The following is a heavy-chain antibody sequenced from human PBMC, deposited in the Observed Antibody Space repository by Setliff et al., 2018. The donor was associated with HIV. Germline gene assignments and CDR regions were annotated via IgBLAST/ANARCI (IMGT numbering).Heavy chain of an antibody. Sequence: GASVKVSCKASGYTVTTYGISWVRRAPGQGLEWMGWFNTETRNPMYAQAFKGRLVFSLDTSVSTAYLQINSLKAEDTAMYYCARVGSYWSTFDYWGQGALVTVSS. CDR3: ARVGSYWSTFDY. V-gene: IGHV7-4-1*02. CDR1: GYTVTTYG. J-gene: IGHJ4*02. D-gene: IGHD1-26*01. CDR2: FNTETRNP.